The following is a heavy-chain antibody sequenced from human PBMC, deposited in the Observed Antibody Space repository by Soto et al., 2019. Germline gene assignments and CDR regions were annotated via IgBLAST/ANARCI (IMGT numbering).Heavy chain of an antibody. Sequence: QVQLVQPGVEVRNPGASVKVSCKASGYTFTSYDINWVRQATGQGLEWMGWMNPNTGGTGPIQKFQGRVTMTSDTSISAAHMELSSLTSEDTGVYYCARRAETNGWNGFGADKYYFDFWGQGTLVTVSS. CDR2: MNPNTGGT. J-gene: IGHJ4*02. D-gene: IGHD1-1*01. CDR3: ARRAETNGWNGFGADKYYFDF. CDR1: GYTFTSYD. V-gene: IGHV1-8*01.